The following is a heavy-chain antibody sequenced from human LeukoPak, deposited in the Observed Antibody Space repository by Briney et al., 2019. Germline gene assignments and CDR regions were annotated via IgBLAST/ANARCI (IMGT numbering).Heavy chain of an antibody. J-gene: IGHJ4*02. V-gene: IGHV4-38-2*02. Sequence: SETLSLTCTVSGYSINSGYYWGWIRQPPGKGLEWIANVYHNGNTFYNPSLKSRVTISVDTSNNQFSLTLTSVTAADTAVYFCARETSRIIYYWGQGMLVTVSS. CDR3: ARETSRIIYY. CDR2: VYHNGNT. CDR1: GYSINSGYY.